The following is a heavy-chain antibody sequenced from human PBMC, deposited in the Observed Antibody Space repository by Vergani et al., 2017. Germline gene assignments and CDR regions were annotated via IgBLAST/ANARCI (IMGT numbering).Heavy chain of an antibody. J-gene: IGHJ6*02. CDR3: AKGVYCSSTSCYEGRGYYYGMGV. D-gene: IGHD2-2*01. Sequence: EVLLVESGGNLVQPGGSLRLSCAASGFTFSSYAMSWVRQVPGKGLEWVSGISGSGGNTYYANSVKGRFTISRDNSKNTLYLQMNSLRADDTAVYYCAKGVYCSSTSCYEGRGYYYGMGVWGQGTTVTFSS. CDR1: GFTFSSYA. V-gene: IGHV3-23*04. CDR2: ISGSGGNT.